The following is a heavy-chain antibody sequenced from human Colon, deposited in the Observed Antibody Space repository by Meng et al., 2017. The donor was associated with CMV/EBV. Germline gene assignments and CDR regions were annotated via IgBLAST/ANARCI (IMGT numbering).Heavy chain of an antibody. CDR1: GFTFPEYA. CDR3: AKGGGMKGAYYYLFYGLDV. V-gene: IGHV3-9*01. CDR2: ISWNSYST. Sequence: SLKISCAASGFTFPEYAMHWVRQVPGKGLEWVSGISWNSYSTGYADSVKGRFTISRDNVDNSLYLQRNSLRAEDTAVYYCAKGGGMKGAYYYLFYGLDVWGQGTPVTVSS. J-gene: IGHJ6*02. D-gene: IGHD3-16*01.